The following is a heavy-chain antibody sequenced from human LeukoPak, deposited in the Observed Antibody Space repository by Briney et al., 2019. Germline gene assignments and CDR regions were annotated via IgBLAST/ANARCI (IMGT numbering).Heavy chain of an antibody. Sequence: SETLSLTCAVYGESFSAYFWNWIRQAPGKPLEYIGEINHRGSSHYNPSLKTRVTLSVDTSKNQFSLKLTSVTAADTAVYFCAGGSSFDGYCSAGACDAGYYDSWGHGTPVTVSS. CDR1: GESFSAYF. J-gene: IGHJ4*01. V-gene: IGHV4-34*01. CDR2: INHRGSS. CDR3: AGGSSFDGYCSAGACDAGYYDS. D-gene: IGHD2-15*01.